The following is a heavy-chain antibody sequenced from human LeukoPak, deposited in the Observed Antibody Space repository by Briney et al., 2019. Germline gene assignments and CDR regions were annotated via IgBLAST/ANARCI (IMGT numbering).Heavy chain of an antibody. CDR1: GITFRSYG. J-gene: IGHJ5*02. V-gene: IGHV3-30*18. CDR3: AKGARGDTVTSIVGLNWFDP. Sequence: PGGSLRVSCAASGITFRSYGVHWVRQAPGKGLEWVAVISYDGSHKYYADSVKGRFSISRDNSKNTLYLQMNSLRADDTAVYYCAKGARGDTVTSIVGLNWFDPWGQGTLVTVSS. D-gene: IGHD4-17*01. CDR2: ISYDGSHK.